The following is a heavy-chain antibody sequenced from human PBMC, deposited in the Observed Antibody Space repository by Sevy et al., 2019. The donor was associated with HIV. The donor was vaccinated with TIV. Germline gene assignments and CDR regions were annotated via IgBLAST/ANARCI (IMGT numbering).Heavy chain of an antibody. J-gene: IGHJ4*02. V-gene: IGHV1-69*13. CDR2: IIPIFGTA. Sequence: ASVKVSCKASGGTFSSYAISWVRQAPGQGLEWMGGIIPIFGTANYAQKFQGRDTITADESSSTAYMDLSSLRSDDTAVYYCARTGIAVTGTGFDYWGQGTLVTVSS. CDR1: GGTFSSYA. D-gene: IGHD6-19*01. CDR3: ARTGIAVTGTGFDY.